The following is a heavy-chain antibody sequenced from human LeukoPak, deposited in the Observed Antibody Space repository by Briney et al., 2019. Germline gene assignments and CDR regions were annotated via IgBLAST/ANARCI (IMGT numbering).Heavy chain of an antibody. CDR2: FDPEDGET. D-gene: IGHD5-18*01. Sequence: ASVKVSCKVSGYTLTELSMHWVRQAPGKGREWRGGFDPEDGETIYAQKFQGRVTMTEDTSTDTAYMELSSLRSEDTAVYYCATGGYSYGPPSSHYYYMDVWGKGTTVTVSS. V-gene: IGHV1-24*01. CDR1: GYTLTELS. CDR3: ATGGYSYGPPSSHYYYMDV. J-gene: IGHJ6*03.